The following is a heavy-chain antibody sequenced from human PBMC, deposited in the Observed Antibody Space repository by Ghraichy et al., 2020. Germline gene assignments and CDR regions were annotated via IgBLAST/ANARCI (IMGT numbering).Heavy chain of an antibody. CDR1: GYTFTSYA. Sequence: ASVKVSCKASGYTFTSYAMHWVRQAPGQRLEWMGWINAGNGNTKYSQKFQGRVTITRDTSASTAYMELSSLRSEDTAVYYCARVWRSGYGVSNGQYGMDVWGQGTTVTVSS. CDR2: INAGNGNT. D-gene: IGHD5-12*01. CDR3: ARVWRSGYGVSNGQYGMDV. V-gene: IGHV1-3*01. J-gene: IGHJ6*02.